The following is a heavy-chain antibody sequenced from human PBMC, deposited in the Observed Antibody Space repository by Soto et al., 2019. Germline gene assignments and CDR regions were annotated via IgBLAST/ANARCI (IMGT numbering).Heavy chain of an antibody. J-gene: IGHJ4*02. Sequence: ASVKVSCKASGYTFTGYYRHWVRQAPGQGLEWMGWINPNSGGTNYAQKFQGRVTMTRATSISTAYMELSRLRSDDTAVYYCARVSAEGTAAQNFDYWGQGTLVTVSS. D-gene: IGHD6-13*01. CDR1: GYTFTGYY. CDR2: INPNSGGT. V-gene: IGHV1-2*02. CDR3: ARVSAEGTAAQNFDY.